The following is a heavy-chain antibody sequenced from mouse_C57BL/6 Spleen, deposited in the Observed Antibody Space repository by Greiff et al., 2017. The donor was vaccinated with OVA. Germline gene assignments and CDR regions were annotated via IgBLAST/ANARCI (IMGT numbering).Heavy chain of an antibody. CDR1: GYTFTDYE. D-gene: IGHD2-1*01. V-gene: IGHV1-15*01. Sequence: VKLMESGAELVRPGASVTLSCKASGYTFTDYEMHWVKQTPVHGLEWIGAIDPETGGTAYNQKFKGKAILTADKSSSTAYMELRSLTSEDSAVYYCTRRRIYGNYEAMDYWGQGTSVTVSS. CDR3: TRRRIYGNYEAMDY. CDR2: IDPETGGT. J-gene: IGHJ4*01.